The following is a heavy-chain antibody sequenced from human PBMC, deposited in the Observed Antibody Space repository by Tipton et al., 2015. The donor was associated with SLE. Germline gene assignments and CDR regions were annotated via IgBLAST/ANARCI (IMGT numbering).Heavy chain of an antibody. Sequence: LRLSCTVSGGSITSGSYYWGWIRQPPGKGLEWIGSIYYSGSTYYNPSLKSRVTISVDTSKNQFSLRLSSVTAADTAVYYCARIGWYYYDSSGLIDYWGQGTLVTVSS. D-gene: IGHD3-22*01. V-gene: IGHV4-39*07. CDR2: IYYSGST. CDR3: ARIGWYYYDSSGLIDY. J-gene: IGHJ4*02. CDR1: GGSITSGSYY.